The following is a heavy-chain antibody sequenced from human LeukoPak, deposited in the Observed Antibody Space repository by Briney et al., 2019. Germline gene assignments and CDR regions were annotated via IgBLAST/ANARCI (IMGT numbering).Heavy chain of an antibody. V-gene: IGHV3-53*05. Sequence: GSLRLSCAASGFSVSTDHMSWVRQAPGKGLEWVSVIYNDGSTYYADTVKGRFTISRDNSKNTLYLQMNSLRAEDTAVYYCAKDKNDSSGYYYKAEYFQHWGQGTLVTVSS. J-gene: IGHJ1*01. D-gene: IGHD3-22*01. CDR3: AKDKNDSSGYYYKAEYFQH. CDR1: GFSVSTDH. CDR2: IYNDGST.